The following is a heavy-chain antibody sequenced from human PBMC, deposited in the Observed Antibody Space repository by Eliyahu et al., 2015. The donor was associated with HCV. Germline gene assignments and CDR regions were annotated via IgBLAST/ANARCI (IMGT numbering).Heavy chain of an antibody. V-gene: IGHV4-34*01. Sequence: QVQLQQWGAGLSKPSETLSLTCAFYGESFSGFYWNWIRQPPGKGLEWIGEINHSGSTKYNPSLKSRGTISVDTSKNQFSLKLSSVTAADTAVYYCARGREAGYLRKGYFDLWGRGTLVTVSS. CDR2: INHSGST. J-gene: IGHJ2*01. D-gene: IGHD1-26*01. CDR1: GESFSGFY. CDR3: ARGREAGYLRKGYFDL.